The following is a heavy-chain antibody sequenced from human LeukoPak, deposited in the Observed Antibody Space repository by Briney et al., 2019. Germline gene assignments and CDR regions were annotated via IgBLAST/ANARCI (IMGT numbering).Heavy chain of an antibody. CDR3: ARYRAVAGTGGYYFDS. CDR1: GYSISSSNW. J-gene: IGHJ4*02. V-gene: IGHV4-28*01. CDR2: IYYSGST. D-gene: IGHD6-19*01. Sequence: SDTLSLTCAVSGYSISSSNWWGWIRQPPGKGLEWIGYIYYSGSTYYNPSLKSRVTMSVDKSKNQFSLKLSSVTAADTAVYYCARYRAVAGTGGYYFDSWGQGTLVTVSS.